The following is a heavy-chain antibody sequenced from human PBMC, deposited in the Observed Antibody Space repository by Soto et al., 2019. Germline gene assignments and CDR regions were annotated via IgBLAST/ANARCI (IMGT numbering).Heavy chain of an antibody. V-gene: IGHV4-59*08. CDR3: ARQYGSGSFFDY. J-gene: IGHJ4*02. CDR2: IYYSGST. D-gene: IGHD3-10*01. CDR1: GGSISSYY. Sequence: SETLSLTCTVSGGSISSYYWSWIRQPPGKGLEWIGYIYYSGSTNYNPSPKSQVTITVDTSRNQFSLKLSSVTAADTAVDYCARQYGSGSFFDYWGQGTLVTVSS.